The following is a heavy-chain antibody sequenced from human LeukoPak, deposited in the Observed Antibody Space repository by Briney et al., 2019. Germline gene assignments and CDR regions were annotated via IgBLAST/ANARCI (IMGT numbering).Heavy chain of an antibody. Sequence: ASVKISCKASGYTFTTHDINWVRQATGQGLEWLGWMSPNSGDTGYAQKFQGRVTMTSDSSISTAYMELSSLRSEDTAIYYCVRTPPNWGFDYWGQGTLVTVSS. D-gene: IGHD7-27*01. CDR1: GYTFTTHD. CDR2: MSPNSGDT. CDR3: VRTPPNWGFDY. V-gene: IGHV1-8*01. J-gene: IGHJ4*02.